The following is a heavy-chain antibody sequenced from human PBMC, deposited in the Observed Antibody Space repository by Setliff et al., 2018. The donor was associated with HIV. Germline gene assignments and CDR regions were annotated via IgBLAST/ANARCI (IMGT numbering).Heavy chain of an antibody. CDR1: GFTFNNYW. V-gene: IGHV3-7*01. D-gene: IGHD3-9*01. CDR3: ATYLDISSFNHNFDF. CDR2: IKGDGSET. Sequence: GGSLRLSCESSGFTFNNYWMSWVRQAPGKRPEWVANIKGDGSETYYVDSVKGRFTISRDNAKNSLYLQMDSLRVEDTAVYYCATYLDISSFNHNFDFWGQGTLVTVPQ. J-gene: IGHJ4*02.